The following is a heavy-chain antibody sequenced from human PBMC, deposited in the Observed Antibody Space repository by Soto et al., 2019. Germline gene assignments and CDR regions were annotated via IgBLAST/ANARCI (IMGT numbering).Heavy chain of an antibody. D-gene: IGHD6-19*01. Sequence: SSVKVSCKASGYTFTSYGISWVRQAPGQGLEWMGWISAYNGNTNYAQKLQGRVTMTTDTSTSTAYMQLRSLRSDDTAVYYCATVNRDSSGCFIGGYWGQGALVTVSS. CDR2: ISAYNGNT. V-gene: IGHV1-18*01. J-gene: IGHJ4*02. CDR1: GYTFTSYG. CDR3: ATVNRDSSGCFIGGY.